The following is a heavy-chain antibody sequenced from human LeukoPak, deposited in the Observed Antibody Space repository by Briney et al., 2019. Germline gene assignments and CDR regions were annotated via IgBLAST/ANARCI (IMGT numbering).Heavy chain of an antibody. CDR3: AKDDSYGGNSNFDY. V-gene: IGHV3-9*01. D-gene: IGHD4-23*01. CDR1: GFTFDDYA. Sequence: GGSLRLSRAASGFTFDDYAMHWVRQAPGKGLEWVSGISWNSGSIEYADSVKGRFTISRDNAKNSLYLQMNSLRAEDTALYYCAKDDSYGGNSNFDYWGQGTLVTVSS. CDR2: ISWNSGSI. J-gene: IGHJ4*02.